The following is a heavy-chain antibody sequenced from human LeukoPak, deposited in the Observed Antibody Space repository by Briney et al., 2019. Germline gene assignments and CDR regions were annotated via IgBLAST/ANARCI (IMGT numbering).Heavy chain of an antibody. V-gene: IGHV3-30*18. Sequence: GRSLRLSCAASGFTFSSYGMHWVRQAPGKGLEGVAVISYDGSNKYYAGSVKGRFTISRDNSKNTLYLQMNSLRAEDTAVYYCAKGSWYSSGWHGEGWFDPWGQGTLVTVSS. J-gene: IGHJ5*02. CDR2: ISYDGSNK. CDR1: GFTFSSYG. CDR3: AKGSWYSSGWHGEGWFDP. D-gene: IGHD6-19*01.